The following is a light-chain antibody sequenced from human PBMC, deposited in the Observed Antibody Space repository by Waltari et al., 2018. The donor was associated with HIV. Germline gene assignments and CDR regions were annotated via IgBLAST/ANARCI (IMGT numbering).Light chain of an antibody. CDR3: AAWDDSLSGYV. V-gene: IGLV1-44*01. CDR2: SNN. Sequence: QSVLTQPPSASGPPGQRVTISCSGSGYTIGSNTVNWYQQVPGTAPQLLIYSNNQRPSGVPDRFSGSKSGTSASLAISGLQSEDEADYYCAAWDDSLSGYVFGTGTKVTVL. J-gene: IGLJ1*01. CDR1: GYTIGSNT.